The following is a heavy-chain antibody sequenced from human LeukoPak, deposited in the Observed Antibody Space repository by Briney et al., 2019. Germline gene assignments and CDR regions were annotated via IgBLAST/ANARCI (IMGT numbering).Heavy chain of an antibody. CDR2: ISSSSYI. V-gene: IGHV3-21*01. J-gene: IGHJ4*02. Sequence: PGGSLRLSCAASGFTFSSYSMNWVRQAPGKGLEWVSSISSSSYIYYADSVKGRFTISRDNAKNSLYLQMNSLRAEDTAVYYCARVGKDSDYGDGYYMDVWGQGTLVTVSS. CDR1: GFTFSSYS. CDR3: ARVGKDSDYGDGYYMDV. D-gene: IGHD4-17*01.